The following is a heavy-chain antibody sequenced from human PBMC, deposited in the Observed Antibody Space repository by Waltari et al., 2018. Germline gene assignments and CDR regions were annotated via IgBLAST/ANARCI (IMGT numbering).Heavy chain of an antibody. J-gene: IGHJ4*02. CDR1: GGSFSGYY. CDR2: INHRGST. Sequence: QVQLQQWGAGLLKPSETLSLTCAVYGGSFSGYYWSWIRQPPGKGLEWIGEINHRGSTTYNPSRKSRVTIAVDTSKNQFSLKLSSVTAADTAVYYGASRGGSGGYWGQGTLVTVSS. D-gene: IGHD6-25*01. V-gene: IGHV4-34*01. CDR3: ASRGGSGGY.